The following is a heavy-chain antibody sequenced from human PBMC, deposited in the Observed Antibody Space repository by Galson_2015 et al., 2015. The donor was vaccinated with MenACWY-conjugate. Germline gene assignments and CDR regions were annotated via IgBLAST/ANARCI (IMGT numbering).Heavy chain of an antibody. D-gene: IGHD2-8*01. CDR3: VRGTNDWKGVDY. J-gene: IGHJ4*02. V-gene: IGHV3-74*01. Sequence: SLSIAGAVSGFTVSTYWMHWGRQIPGKGLPSGPCINEDESTTDYAASVKGRFTIHIDNDKNILFLQMKRLRTEDTSVYYCVRGTNDWKGVDYWGQGTLVDVSS. CDR2: INEDESTT. CDR1: GFTVSTYW.